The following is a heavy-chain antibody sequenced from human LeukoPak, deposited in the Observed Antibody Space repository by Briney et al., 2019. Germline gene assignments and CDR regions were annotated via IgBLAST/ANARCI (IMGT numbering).Heavy chain of an antibody. V-gene: IGHV3-15*01. D-gene: IGHD2-2*02. CDR3: TTAEHCSSTTCYTVSI. CDR1: GFTFNNAW. Sequence: GGSLRLSCAASGFTFNNAWMTWVRQAPGKGLEWVGRIKSKTDGGTTDYAAPVKGRFTISRDDSKNTLYLQMNSLKTEDTAVYYCTTAEHCSSTTCYTVSIWGRGTLVTVSS. CDR2: IKSKTDGGTT. J-gene: IGHJ4*02.